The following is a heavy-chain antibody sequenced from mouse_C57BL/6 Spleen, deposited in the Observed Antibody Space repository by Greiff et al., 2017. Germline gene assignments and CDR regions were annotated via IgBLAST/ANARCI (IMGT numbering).Heavy chain of an antibody. CDR1: GYAFSSYW. CDR2: IYPGDGDT. D-gene: IGHD2-1*01. CDR3: ARSYGNYEDFDY. Sequence: QVQLKQSGAELVKPGASVKISCKASGYAFSSYWMNWVKQRPGKGLEWIGQIYPGDGDTNYNGKFKGKATLTADKSSSTAYMQLSSLTSEDSAVYFCARSYGNYEDFDYWGQGTTLTVSS. J-gene: IGHJ2*01. V-gene: IGHV1-80*01.